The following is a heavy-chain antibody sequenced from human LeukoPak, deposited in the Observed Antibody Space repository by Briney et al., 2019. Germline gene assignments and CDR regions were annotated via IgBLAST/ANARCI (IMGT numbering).Heavy chain of an antibody. Sequence: PGGSLRLSCAASGFTFSSYWMYWVRQAPGKGPVWVARINTDGGSLNYADSVKGRFTISRDNAKNTLYLQMNSLGAEDTAVYYCARRINYYDSSGYYYVRYFDSWGQETLVAVSS. CDR3: ARRINYYDSSGYYYVRYFDS. J-gene: IGHJ4*02. CDR1: GFTFSSYW. V-gene: IGHV3-74*01. CDR2: INTDGGSL. D-gene: IGHD3-22*01.